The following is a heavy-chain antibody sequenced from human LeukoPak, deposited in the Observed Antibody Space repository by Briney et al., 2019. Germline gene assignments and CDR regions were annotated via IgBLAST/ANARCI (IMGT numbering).Heavy chain of an antibody. CDR2: IRGSGGRT. Sequence: GSLCPSWALSGFTLINFAMAWVRPAPGKGLECVSAIRGSGGRTYNADSVKGRFTISRDNSHSTLYLQMNSLRAEDTAVYYCAKALYGSGSYPFDYWGQGTLVTVSS. CDR1: GFTLINFA. V-gene: IGHV3-23*01. CDR3: AKALYGSGSYPFDY. J-gene: IGHJ4*02. D-gene: IGHD3-10*01.